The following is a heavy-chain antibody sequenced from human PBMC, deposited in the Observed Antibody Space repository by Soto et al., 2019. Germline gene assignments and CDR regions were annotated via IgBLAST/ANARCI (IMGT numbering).Heavy chain of an antibody. D-gene: IGHD3-22*01. CDR2: IYYSGST. V-gene: IGHV4-59*01. CDR1: GGSISSYY. Sequence: ETLSLTCTVSGGSISSYYWNWIRQPPGKGLEWIGYIYYSGSTNYNPSLKGRVTISVDTSKNQFSLKLSSVTAADTAVYYCVRQSGYHNWFDPWGQGTLVTVSS. CDR3: VRQSGYHNWFDP. J-gene: IGHJ5*02.